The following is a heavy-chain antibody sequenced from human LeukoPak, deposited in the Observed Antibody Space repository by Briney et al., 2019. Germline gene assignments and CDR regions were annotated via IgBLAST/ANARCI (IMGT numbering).Heavy chain of an antibody. Sequence: SETLSLTCTVSGGSISSYYWSWIRQPPGKGLEWIGYIYYSGSTNYNPSLKSRVTISVDTSKNQFSLKLSSVTAADTAVYYCARRMVVDSGRNDYYYGMDVWGKGTTVTVSS. CDR1: GGSISSYY. D-gene: IGHD3-10*01. J-gene: IGHJ6*04. CDR3: ARRMVVDSGRNDYYYGMDV. V-gene: IGHV4-59*01. CDR2: IYYSGST.